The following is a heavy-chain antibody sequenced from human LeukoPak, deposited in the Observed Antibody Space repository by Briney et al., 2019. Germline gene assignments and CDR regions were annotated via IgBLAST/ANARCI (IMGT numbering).Heavy chain of an antibody. V-gene: IGHV4-31*03. CDR3: ARDCDSRWSGYPRLGMDV. CDR1: GGSISSGGYY. CDR2: IYYSGST. Sequence: SETLSLTCNVSGGSISSGGYYWSWIRQHPGKGLEWIGYIYYSGSTYYNPSLKSRVTISVDTSKNQFSLKLSSVTAADTAVYYCARDCDSRWSGYPRLGMDVWGQGATVTVSS. D-gene: IGHD3-3*01. J-gene: IGHJ6*02.